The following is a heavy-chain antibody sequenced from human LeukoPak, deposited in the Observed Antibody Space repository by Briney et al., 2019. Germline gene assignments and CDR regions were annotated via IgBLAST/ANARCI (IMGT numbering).Heavy chain of an antibody. CDR2: TCYSGST. D-gene: IGHD3-22*01. J-gene: IGHJ4*02. CDR1: GGSISRGDYY. V-gene: IGHV4-30-4*01. Sequence: SETLSLTCTVSGGSISRGDYYWSWIRQPPGKGLEWIGYTCYSGSTYYNPSLKSRVTISVDTSKNQLSLKLSSVTAADTAVYYCAYGTDSSGSPLDYWGQGTLVTASS. CDR3: AYGTDSSGSPLDY.